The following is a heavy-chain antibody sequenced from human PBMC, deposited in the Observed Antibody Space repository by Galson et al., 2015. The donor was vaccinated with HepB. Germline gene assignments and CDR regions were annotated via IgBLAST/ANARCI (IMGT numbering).Heavy chain of an antibody. CDR1: GFTFSSYW. D-gene: IGHD4-17*01. V-gene: IGHV3-74*01. CDR2: INSDGSST. J-gene: IGHJ4*02. Sequence: SLRLSCAASGFTFSSYWMHWVRQAPGKGLVWVSRINSDGSSTSYADSVKGRFTISRDNAKNTLYLQMNSLRAEDTAVYYCARDSGAGDYGDYAFYWGQGTLVTVSS. CDR3: ARDSGAGDYGDYAFY.